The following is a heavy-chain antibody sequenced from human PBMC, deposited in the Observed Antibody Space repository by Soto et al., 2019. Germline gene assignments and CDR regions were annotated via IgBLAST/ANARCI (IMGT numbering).Heavy chain of an antibody. CDR1: GDSVSSSSYY. CDR3: VKRSLLVAPT. D-gene: IGHD2-21*01. CDR2: LYYSEAT. Sequence: SETLSLTCTVSGDSVSSSSYYWGWIRQPPGKGLEWIGSLYYSEATYFSPSLTTRVTIYVDTSKNQFSLTLYSVTAADTAVYYCVKRSLLVAPTWGQGILVTVSS. J-gene: IGHJ4*02. V-gene: IGHV4-39*01.